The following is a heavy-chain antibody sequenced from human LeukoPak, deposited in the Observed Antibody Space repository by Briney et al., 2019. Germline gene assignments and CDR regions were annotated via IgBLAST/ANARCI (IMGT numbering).Heavy chain of an antibody. CDR1: GFTFSSYA. D-gene: IGHD1-26*01. V-gene: IGHV3-64*01. CDR2: ISSNGGST. Sequence: GGSLRLSCAASGFTFSSYAMHWVRQAPGKGLEYVSAISSNGGSTYYANSVKGRFTISRNNSKNTLYLQMGSLRAEDMAVYYCARGRHMVGAPVPFDYWGQGTLVTVSS. J-gene: IGHJ4*02. CDR3: ARGRHMVGAPVPFDY.